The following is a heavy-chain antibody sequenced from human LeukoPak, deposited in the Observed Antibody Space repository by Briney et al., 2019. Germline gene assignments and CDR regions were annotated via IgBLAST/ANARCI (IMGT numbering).Heavy chain of an antibody. J-gene: IGHJ6*02. CDR3: ARVRYGELDV. Sequence: GGSLRLFCGASGLTFSSYAMSWVRQAPGKGLEWVTSMSGSGGSTYYADSVKGRLTISRDDSKNTLYLQMNSLIAEDRAVYYCARVRYGELDVWGQGTTVTVSS. V-gene: IGHV3-23*01. CDR2: MSGSGGST. CDR1: GLTFSSYA. D-gene: IGHD4-17*01.